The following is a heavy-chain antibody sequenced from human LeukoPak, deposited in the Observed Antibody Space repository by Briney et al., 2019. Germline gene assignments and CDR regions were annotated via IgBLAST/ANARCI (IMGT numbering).Heavy chain of an antibody. D-gene: IGHD6-19*01. CDR3: AKWDPGYSSGWYEYFDY. J-gene: IGHJ4*02. CDR1: GFTFSGYA. Sequence: PGGSLRLSCAASGFTFSGYAMSWVRQAPGKGLEWVSAISGSGGSTYYADSVKGRFTISRDNSKNTLYLQMNSLRAEDTAVYYCAKWDPGYSSGWYEYFDYWGQGTLVTVSS. V-gene: IGHV3-23*01. CDR2: ISGSGGST.